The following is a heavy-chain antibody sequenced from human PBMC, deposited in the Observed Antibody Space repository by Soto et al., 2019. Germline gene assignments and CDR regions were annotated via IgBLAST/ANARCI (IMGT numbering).Heavy chain of an antibody. V-gene: IGHV3-53*01. J-gene: IGHJ4*02. CDR2: IYTDGST. D-gene: IGHD3-22*01. Sequence: PGESLKISCAASGFSVSNNHMSWVRQAPGKGLEWVSVIYTDGSTYYGDSVKGRFTISRDNSKNTVNLLMNSLRAEDTAVYCCARGKYSDSSGPGAYWGQGTLVTVSS. CDR1: GFSVSNNH. CDR3: ARGKYSDSSGPGAY.